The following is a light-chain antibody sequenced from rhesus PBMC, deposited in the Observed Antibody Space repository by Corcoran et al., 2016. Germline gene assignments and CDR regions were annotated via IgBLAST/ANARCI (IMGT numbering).Light chain of an antibody. CDR3: QHYYNTPWT. CDR1: QAITND. CDR2: EAS. J-gene: IGKJ1*01. Sequence: DIQMTQSPSSLSASVGDRVTISCRATQAITNDLAWYQQKPGETPKLLISEASSLQSGFPSRFIGSGSGTEFTLTISSLQYEDFATYYCQHYYNTPWTFGQGTKVGIK. V-gene: IGKV1-25*01.